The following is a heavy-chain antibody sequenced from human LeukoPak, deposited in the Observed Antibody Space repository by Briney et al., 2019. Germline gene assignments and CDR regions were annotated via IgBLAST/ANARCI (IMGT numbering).Heavy chain of an antibody. V-gene: IGHV4-30-4*01. D-gene: IGHD3-10*01. J-gene: IGHJ3*02. CDR1: GGSISSGDYY. Sequence: PSQTLSLTCTVSGGSISSGDYYWSWIRQPPGKGLEWIGYIYYSGSTYYNPSLKSRVTISVDTSKNQFSLKLSSVTAADTAVYYCARDRGDYYGSGEGYDAFDIWGQGTMVTVSS. CDR3: ARDRGDYYGSGEGYDAFDI. CDR2: IYYSGST.